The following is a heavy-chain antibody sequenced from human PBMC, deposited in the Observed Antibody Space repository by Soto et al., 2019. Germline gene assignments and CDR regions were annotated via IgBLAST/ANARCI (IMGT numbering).Heavy chain of an antibody. CDR3: ARLRGYYGLDY. CDR1: GGSISSSSYY. CDR2: IYYSGST. Sequence: PSETLSLTCTVSGGSISSSSYYWGWIRQPPGKGLEWIGSIYYSGSTYYNPSLKSRVTISVDTSKNQFSLKLSSVTAADTAVYYCARLRGYYGLDYWGQGTLVTVSS. D-gene: IGHD1-26*01. V-gene: IGHV4-39*01. J-gene: IGHJ4*02.